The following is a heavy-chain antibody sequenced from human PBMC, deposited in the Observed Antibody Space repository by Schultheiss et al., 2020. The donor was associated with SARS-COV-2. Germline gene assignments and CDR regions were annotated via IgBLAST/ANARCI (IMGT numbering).Heavy chain of an antibody. V-gene: IGHV4-34*01. D-gene: IGHD3-22*01. CDR2: IYYSGST. CDR1: GGSFSGYY. J-gene: IGHJ6*02. CDR3: ARVNYYDSSGYYYYYGMDV. Sequence: SETLSLTCAVYGGSFSGYYWSWIRQPPEKGLEWIGYIYYSGSTNYNPSLKSRVTISVDTSKNQFSLKLSSVTAADTAVYYCARVNYYDSSGYYYYYGMDVWGQGTTVTVSS.